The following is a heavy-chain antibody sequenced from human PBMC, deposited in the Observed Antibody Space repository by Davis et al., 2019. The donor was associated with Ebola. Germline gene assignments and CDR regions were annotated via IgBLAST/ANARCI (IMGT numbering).Heavy chain of an antibody. CDR3: ANFYCSGGSCYSWFDP. Sequence: ASVKVSCKASGYTFTNYGITWVRQAPGQGLEWMGWINPHNGNTNYAQNVQGRVTMTTDTSTSTAYMEVGSLRSDDTAVYYCANFYCSGGSCYSWFDPWGQGTLVTVSS. J-gene: IGHJ5*02. V-gene: IGHV1-18*04. CDR1: GYTFTNYG. CDR2: INPHNGNT. D-gene: IGHD2-15*01.